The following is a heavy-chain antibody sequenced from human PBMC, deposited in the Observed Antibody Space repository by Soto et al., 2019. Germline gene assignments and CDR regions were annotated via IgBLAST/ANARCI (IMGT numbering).Heavy chain of an antibody. CDR2: IGSSSSYI. CDR3: ARGAYSPDVYDYDF. J-gene: IGHJ4*02. V-gene: IGHV3-21*01. Sequence: EVQLVASWGGLVKPGGSLRLSCAASGFTFSSYSMNWVRQAPGKGLVWVSSIGSSSSYIYYADSVKGRCTISRDNDKNSLYLQMNSLRAEDTAVYYCARGAYSPDVYDYDFWGQGTPGNVSS. D-gene: IGHD2-15*01. CDR1: GFTFSSYS.